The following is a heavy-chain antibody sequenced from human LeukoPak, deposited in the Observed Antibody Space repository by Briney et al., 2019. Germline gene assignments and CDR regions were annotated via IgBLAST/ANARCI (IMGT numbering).Heavy chain of an antibody. CDR3: ASGAAAYFDY. Sequence: NAGGSLRLSCSASGFPFSSYSMNWVRQAPGKGLEWVSSISSSSSYIYYADSVKGRFTISRDNAKNSLYLQMNSLRAEDTAVYYCASGAAAYFDYWGQGTLVTVSS. V-gene: IGHV3-21*01. J-gene: IGHJ4*02. CDR1: GFPFSSYS. CDR2: ISSSSSYI. D-gene: IGHD6-13*01.